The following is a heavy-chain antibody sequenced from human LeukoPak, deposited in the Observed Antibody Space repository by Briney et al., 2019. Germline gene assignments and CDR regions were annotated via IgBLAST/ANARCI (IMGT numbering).Heavy chain of an antibody. Sequence: SETLSLTCTVSGGSISSYYWSWIRQPLGKGLEWIGYIYYSGSTNYNPSLKSRVTISVDTSKNQFSLKLSSVTAADTAVYYCARQKVATSYFDYWGQGTLVTVSS. V-gene: IGHV4-59*01. CDR1: GGSISSYY. CDR3: ARQKVATSYFDY. J-gene: IGHJ4*02. CDR2: IYYSGST. D-gene: IGHD5-12*01.